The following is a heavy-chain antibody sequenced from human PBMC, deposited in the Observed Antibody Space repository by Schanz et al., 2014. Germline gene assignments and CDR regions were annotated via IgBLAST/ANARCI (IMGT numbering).Heavy chain of an antibody. CDR1: GFTFSSYA. D-gene: IGHD6-13*01. CDR2: ISDNGIST. CDR3: ARLDSSSWYPRY. Sequence: EVQLLESGGGLVQPGGSLRLSCVASGFTFSSYAMSWVRQAPGKGLEWVSGISDNGISTYYADSVKGRFSISRENSKSILYLQMNSLRADDTAVYYCARLDSSSWYPRYWGQGTLVTVSS. J-gene: IGHJ4*02. V-gene: IGHV3-23*01.